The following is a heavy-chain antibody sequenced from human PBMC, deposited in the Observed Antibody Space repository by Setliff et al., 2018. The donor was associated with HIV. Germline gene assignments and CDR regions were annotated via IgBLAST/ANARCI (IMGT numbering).Heavy chain of an antibody. CDR3: AKGSGFYDY. Sequence: PGGSLRLSCLASGMTFSDAWMTWVRQAPGKGLEWVALMYDGGSTYYADSVKGRFTITRDISKNTLDLQMNSLRADDTAVYYCAKGSGFYDYWGQGTLVTVSS. D-gene: IGHD3-22*01. CDR1: GMTFSDAW. CDR2: MYDGGST. J-gene: IGHJ4*02. V-gene: IGHV3-53*01.